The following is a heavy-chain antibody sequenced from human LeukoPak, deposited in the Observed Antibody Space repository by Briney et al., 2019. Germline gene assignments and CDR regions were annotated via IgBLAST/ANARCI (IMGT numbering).Heavy chain of an antibody. D-gene: IGHD1-26*01. CDR3: ARVLLGELQGMFGY. CDR2: IIPIFGTA. CDR1: GGTFSGYA. V-gene: IGHV1-69*01. Sequence: SVKVSCKASGGTFSGYAISWVRQAPGQGLEWMGGIIPIFGTANYAQKFQGRVTITADESTSTAYMELSSLRSEDTAVYYCARVLLGELQGMFGYWGQGTLVTVSS. J-gene: IGHJ4*02.